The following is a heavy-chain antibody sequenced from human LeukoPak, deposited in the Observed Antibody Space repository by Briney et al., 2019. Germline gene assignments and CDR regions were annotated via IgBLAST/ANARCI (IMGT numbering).Heavy chain of an antibody. J-gene: IGHJ4*02. Sequence: GGSLRLSCAASGFDFGAYEMHWVRQAPGKGLEWVAYFAGSDTTKYYADSVRGRFTISRDNAKNSLYLQMNSLRAEDTALYYCTTLGYHLDSWGQGTLVTVSS. D-gene: IGHD3-22*01. CDR3: TTLGYHLDS. CDR1: GFDFGAYE. V-gene: IGHV3-48*03. CDR2: FAGSDTTK.